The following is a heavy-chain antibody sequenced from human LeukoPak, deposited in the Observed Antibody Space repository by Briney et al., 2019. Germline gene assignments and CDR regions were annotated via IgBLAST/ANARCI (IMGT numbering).Heavy chain of an antibody. D-gene: IGHD4-23*01. J-gene: IGHJ4*02. CDR1: GGSISSGGYY. CDR2: IYYSGST. Sequence: SQTLSLTCTVSGGSISSGGYYWSCIRQHPGKGLEWIGYIYYSGSTYYNPSLKSRVTISVDTSKNQFSLKLSSVTAADTAVYYCARAPSYGGIDYWGQGTLVTVSS. V-gene: IGHV4-31*03. CDR3: ARAPSYGGIDY.